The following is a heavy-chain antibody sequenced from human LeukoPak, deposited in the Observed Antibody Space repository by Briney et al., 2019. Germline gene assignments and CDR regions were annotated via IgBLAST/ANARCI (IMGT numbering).Heavy chain of an antibody. J-gene: IGHJ4*02. V-gene: IGHV3-21*01. D-gene: IGHD6-19*01. Sequence: GGSLRLSCAASGFTFSSYCMNWVRQAPGKGLEWVSSISRSSGFIFYPDSVKGRFTISRDNAKNSLYLQMNSLRAEDTAVYYCARSGGSGWYSDYWGQGTLVTVSS. CDR3: ARSGGSGWYSDY. CDR2: ISRSSGFI. CDR1: GFTFSSYC.